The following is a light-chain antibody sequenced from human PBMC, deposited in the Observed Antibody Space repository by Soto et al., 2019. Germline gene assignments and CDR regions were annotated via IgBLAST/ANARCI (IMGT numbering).Light chain of an antibody. Sequence: EVVMTQSPATLSVSPGVRATLSCRASQSVSSKLAWYQQKPGLAPRLLIYGASTRATGIPARFSGSGSGTEFTLTISSLQSEDFPIYYCQQYYNWPLTFGGGTKVDIK. CDR1: QSVSSK. V-gene: IGKV3-15*01. CDR3: QQYYNWPLT. J-gene: IGKJ4*01. CDR2: GAS.